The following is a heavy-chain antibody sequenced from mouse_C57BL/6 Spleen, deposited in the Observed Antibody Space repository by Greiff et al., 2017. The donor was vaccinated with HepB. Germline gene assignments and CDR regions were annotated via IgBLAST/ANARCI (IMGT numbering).Heavy chain of an antibody. V-gene: IGHV5-4*01. CDR1: GFTFSSYA. CDR3: ARDSIYDGYAGFDY. CDR2: ISDGGSYT. J-gene: IGHJ2*01. Sequence: EVKLVESGGGLVKPGGSLKLSCAASGFTFSSYAMSWVRQTPEKRLEWVATISDGGSYTYYPDNVKGRFTISRDNAKNNLYLQMSHLKSEDTAMYYSARDSIYDGYAGFDYWGQGTTLTVSS. D-gene: IGHD2-3*01.